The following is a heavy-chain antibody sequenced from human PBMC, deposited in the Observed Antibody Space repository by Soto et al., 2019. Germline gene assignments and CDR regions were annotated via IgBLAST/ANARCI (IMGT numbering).Heavy chain of an antibody. CDR2: ISAYNGNT. CDR1: GYTFTSYG. J-gene: IGHJ4*02. CDR3: ASSSYDSSGYPIDY. D-gene: IGHD3-22*01. Sequence: ASVNVSCKASGYTFTSYGISWVRQAPGQGLEWMGWISAYNGNTNYAQKLQGRVTMTTDTSTSTAYMELRSLRSDDTAVYYCASSSYDSSGYPIDYWGQGTLVTVSS. V-gene: IGHV1-18*01.